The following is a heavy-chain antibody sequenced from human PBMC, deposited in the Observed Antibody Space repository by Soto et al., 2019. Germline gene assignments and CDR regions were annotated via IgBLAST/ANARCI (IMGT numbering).Heavy chain of an antibody. Sequence: QVQLVQSGAEVKKPGASVKVSCKASGYTFTSYDINWVRQATGQGLEWMGWMNPNSGNTGHAQKFQARVAISKTTTISTTYMEPGSLRSEDTVVYYCARGHDYDFWSGYVIWGQGTMVTVSS. CDR1: GYTFTSYD. CDR2: MNPNSGNT. V-gene: IGHV1-8*01. CDR3: ARGHDYDFWSGYVI. D-gene: IGHD3-3*01. J-gene: IGHJ3*02.